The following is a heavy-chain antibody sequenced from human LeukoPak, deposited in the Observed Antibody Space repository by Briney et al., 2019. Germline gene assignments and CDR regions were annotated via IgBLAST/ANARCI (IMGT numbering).Heavy chain of an antibody. V-gene: IGHV3-33*01. CDR2: IWYDGSNK. D-gene: IGHD2-2*01. CDR1: GSTFSSYG. J-gene: IGHJ4*02. CDR3: ARDEGLQLPQPGY. Sequence: GGSLRLSCAASGSTFSSYGMHWVRQAPGKGLEWVAVIWYDGSNKYYADSVKGRFTISRDNSKNTLYLQMNSLRAEDTAVYYCARDEGLQLPQPGYWGQGTLVTVSS.